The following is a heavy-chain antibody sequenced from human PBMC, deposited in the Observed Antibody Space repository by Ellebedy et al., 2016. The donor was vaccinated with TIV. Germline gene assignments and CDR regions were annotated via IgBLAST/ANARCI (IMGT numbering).Heavy chain of an antibody. CDR3: ARDPALPRGRFDT. CDR1: GGSISNSDYY. J-gene: IGHJ5*02. V-gene: IGHV4-39*07. CDR2: IYYSGSA. Sequence: MPGGSLRLSCTVSGGSISNSDYYWNWIRQPPGKGLEWIGSIYYSGSAYYNPSLKSRVTVSVDTSKNQFSLNLSSVTAADTAVYYCARDPALPRGRFDTWGQGILVSVSS.